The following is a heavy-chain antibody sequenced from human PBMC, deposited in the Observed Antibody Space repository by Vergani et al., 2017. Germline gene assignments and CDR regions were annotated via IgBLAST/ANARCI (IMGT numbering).Heavy chain of an antibody. D-gene: IGHD2-15*01. J-gene: IGHJ4*02. CDR3: ARLSXDTTPYLQGGYDC. Sequence: EVQLLQSGGGVIQPGGSVRLSCAASGFTFSACPMTWVRQAPGKGLEWVSAISARYPSTYYADSVKGRFTISRDNSKNMLYLQMNSLIAEDTAVYYCARLSXDTTPYLQGGYDCWGQGTLVSVSS. V-gene: IGHV3-23*01. CDR1: GFTFSACP. CDR2: ISARYPST.